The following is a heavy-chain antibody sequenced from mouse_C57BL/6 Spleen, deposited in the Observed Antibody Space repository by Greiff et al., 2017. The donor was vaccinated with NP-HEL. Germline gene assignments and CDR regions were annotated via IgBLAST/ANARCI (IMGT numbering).Heavy chain of an antibody. CDR1: GYTFTDYY. V-gene: IGHV1-26*01. CDR2: INPNNGGT. Sequence: VQLQQSGPELVKPGASVKISCKASGYTFTDYYMNWVKQSHGKSLEWIGDINPNNGGTSYNQKFKGKATLTVDKSSSTAYMELRSLTSEDSAVYYCARDGSFYWGQGTLVTVSA. CDR3: ARDGSFY. J-gene: IGHJ3*01. D-gene: IGHD2-3*01.